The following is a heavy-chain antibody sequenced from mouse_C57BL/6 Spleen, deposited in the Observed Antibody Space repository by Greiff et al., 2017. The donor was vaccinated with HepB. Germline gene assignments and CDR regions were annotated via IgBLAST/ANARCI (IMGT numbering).Heavy chain of an antibody. J-gene: IGHJ1*03. CDR3: ARLPYYYGSTWYFDV. D-gene: IGHD1-1*01. CDR2: IWTGGGT. CDR1: GFSLTSYA. V-gene: IGHV2-9-1*01. Sequence: VQRVESGPGLVAPSQSLSITCTVSGFSLTSYAISWVRQPPGKGLEWLGVIWTGGGTNYNSALKSRLSISKDNSKSQVFLKMNSLQTDDPARYYCARLPYYYGSTWYFDVWGTGTTVTVSS.